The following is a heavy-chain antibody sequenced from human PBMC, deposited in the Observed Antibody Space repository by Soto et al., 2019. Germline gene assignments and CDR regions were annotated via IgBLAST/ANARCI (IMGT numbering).Heavy chain of an antibody. J-gene: IGHJ4*02. CDR3: ARGPGYYFDY. CDR1: GFTFSSYA. V-gene: IGHV3-64*01. CDR2: ISSNGGST. Sequence: PGGSLRLSCAASGFTFSSYAMHWVRQAPGEGLEYVSAISSNGGSTYYANSVEGRFTISRDNSKNTLYLQMGSLRAEDMAVYYCARGPGYYFDYWGQGTLVTVSS.